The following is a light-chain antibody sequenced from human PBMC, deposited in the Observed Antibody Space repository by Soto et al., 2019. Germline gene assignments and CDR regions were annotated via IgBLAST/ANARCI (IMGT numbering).Light chain of an antibody. CDR1: QSVSSN. Sequence: EIVMTQSPATLSVSPGERATLSCRASQSVSSNLAWYQQKPGQAPRLLIYGASTRTTGIPARFSGSGSGTEFTLTISSLQPEDFAVYYCQQYNTWPTLTFGGGTMVDIX. CDR3: QQYNTWPTLT. J-gene: IGKJ4*01. CDR2: GAS. V-gene: IGKV3-15*01.